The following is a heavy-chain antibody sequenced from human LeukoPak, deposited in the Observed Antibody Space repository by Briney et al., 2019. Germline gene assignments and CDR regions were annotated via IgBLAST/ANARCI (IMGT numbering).Heavy chain of an antibody. CDR2: ISSSGSTI. D-gene: IGHD3-10*01. CDR3: AREDNLRLKYYGSGSY. CDR1: RLTFSRSA. J-gene: IGHJ4*02. V-gene: IGHV3-48*03. Sequence: PGRSLRLSCAASRLTFSRSAVHWVSQAQGKGLEWVSYISSSGSTIYYADSVKGRFTISRDNAKNSLYLQMNSLRAEDTAVYYCAREDNLRLKYYGSGSYWGQGTLVTVSS.